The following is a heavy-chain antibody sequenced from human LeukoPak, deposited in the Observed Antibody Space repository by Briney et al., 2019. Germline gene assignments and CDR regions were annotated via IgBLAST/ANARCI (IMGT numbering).Heavy chain of an antibody. V-gene: IGHV4-61*08. CDR2: IYYSGNT. J-gene: IGHJ4*02. Sequence: SETLSLTCTVSGGSISTGGYYWSWIRQPPGKGLEWIGYIYYSGNTNSNPSLKSRVTISVDTSKKQFSLKLSSVTAADTAVYYCAETNDSSGYYFEYWGQGTLVTVSS. CDR1: GGSISTGGYY. D-gene: IGHD3-22*01. CDR3: AETNDSSGYYFEY.